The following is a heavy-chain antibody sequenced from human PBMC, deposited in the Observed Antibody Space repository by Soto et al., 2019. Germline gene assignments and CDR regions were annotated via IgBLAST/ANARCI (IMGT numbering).Heavy chain of an antibody. J-gene: IGHJ3*02. CDR2: ISAYNGNT. CDR3: ARVDYDYDSSGYRGEAFDI. CDR1: GYTFTSYG. D-gene: IGHD3-22*01. Sequence: QVQLVQSGAEVKKPWASVKVSCKASGYTFTSYGISWVRQAPGQGLEWMGWISAYNGNTNYAQKLQGRVTMTTDTSTSTAYMELRSLRSDDTAVYYCARVDYDYDSSGYRGEAFDIWGQGTMVTVSS. V-gene: IGHV1-18*01.